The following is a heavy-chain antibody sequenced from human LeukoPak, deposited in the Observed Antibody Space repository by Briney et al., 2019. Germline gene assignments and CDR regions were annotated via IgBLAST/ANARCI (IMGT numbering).Heavy chain of an antibody. CDR3: AHYGDYRFMYYFDY. Sequence: SGSTLVKPTQTLTLSCTFSGFSLSTSGVGVGWIRQPPGKALEWISLIYWNDDNRYSPSLKSRLTITNDTSKNQVVLKMTNMDPVDTATYYCAHYGDYRFMYYFDYWGQGTLVTVSS. CDR1: GFSLSTSGVG. D-gene: IGHD4-17*01. V-gene: IGHV2-5*01. CDR2: IYWNDDN. J-gene: IGHJ4*02.